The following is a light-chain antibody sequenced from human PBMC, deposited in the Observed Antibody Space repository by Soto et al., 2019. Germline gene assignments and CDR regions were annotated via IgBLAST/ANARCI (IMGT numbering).Light chain of an antibody. Sequence: QLVLTQPSSASASLGSSVKLTCTLSSGHSSYIIAWHQQQPGKAPRYLMKLEGSGSYNKGSGVPDRFSGSSSGADRYLTISNLQFEDEADYYCATWDSNTRVFGTGTKPPS. CDR2: LEGSGSY. V-gene: IGLV4-60*02. CDR3: ATWDSNTRV. CDR1: SGHSSYI. J-gene: IGLJ1*01.